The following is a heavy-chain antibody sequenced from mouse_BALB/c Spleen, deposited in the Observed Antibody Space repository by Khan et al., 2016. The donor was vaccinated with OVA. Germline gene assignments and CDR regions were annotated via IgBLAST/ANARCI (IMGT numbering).Heavy chain of an antibody. CDR3: ARSVTITTVVATDFDY. CDR1: DYA. J-gene: IGHJ2*01. Sequence: EVQLVESGPGLVKPSQSLSLTSDYAWNWIRQFPGNKLEGMGYISYSGRTSYNPSLKSRISSTRDTSKNQFCLQLNSGDIEDTPTYYCARSVTITTVVATDFDYWGQGTTLTVSS. CDR2: ISYSGRT. D-gene: IGHD1-1*01. V-gene: IGHV3-2*02.